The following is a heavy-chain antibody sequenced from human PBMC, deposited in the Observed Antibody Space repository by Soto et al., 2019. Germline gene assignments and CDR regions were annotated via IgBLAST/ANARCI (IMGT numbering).Heavy chain of an antibody. CDR1: GYTFTGYY. CDR2: INPNSGGT. CDR3: ARASAAAGTRGYYYYYYGMDV. D-gene: IGHD6-13*01. J-gene: IGHJ6*02. V-gene: IGHV1-2*04. Sequence: ASVKVSCKASGYTFTGYYMHWVRQAPGQGLEWMGWINPNSGGTNYAQKFKGWVTMTRDTSISTAYMELSRLRSDDTAVYYCARASAAAGTRGYYYYYYGMDVWGQGTTVTVSS.